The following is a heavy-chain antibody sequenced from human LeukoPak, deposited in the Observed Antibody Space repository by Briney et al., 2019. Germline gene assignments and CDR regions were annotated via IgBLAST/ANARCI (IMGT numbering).Heavy chain of an antibody. CDR1: GFTFSSYS. J-gene: IGHJ6*02. Sequence: GGFLRLSCAASGFTFSSYSMNWVRQAPEKGLEWVSSISSSSSYIYYADSVKGRFTISRDNAKNSLYLQMNSLRAEDTAVYYCARDYFPGMDVWGQGTTVTVSS. V-gene: IGHV3-21*01. CDR3: ARDYFPGMDV. D-gene: IGHD2-21*01. CDR2: ISSSSSYI.